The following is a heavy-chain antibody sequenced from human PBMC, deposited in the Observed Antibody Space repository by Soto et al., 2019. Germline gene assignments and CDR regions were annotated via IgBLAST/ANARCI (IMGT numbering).Heavy chain of an antibody. Sequence: QVQLVESGGGVVQPGRSLRLSCAASGFTFSSYGMHWVRQAPGKGLEWVAVIWYDGSNKYYADSVKGRFTISRDNSKNTLYLQMNSLRAEDTAVYYCARDVHITMVRGVIGIDLWGRGTLVTVSS. CDR3: ARDVHITMVRGVIGIDL. V-gene: IGHV3-33*01. CDR1: GFTFSSYG. D-gene: IGHD3-10*01. CDR2: IWYDGSNK. J-gene: IGHJ2*01.